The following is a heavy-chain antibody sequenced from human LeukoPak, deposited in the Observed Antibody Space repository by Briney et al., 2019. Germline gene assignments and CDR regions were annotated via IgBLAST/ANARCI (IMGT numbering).Heavy chain of an antibody. CDR2: IIPIFGTA. Sequence: SVKVSCRASGGTFSSYAISWVRQAPGQGLEWMGGIIPIFGTANYAQKFQGRVTITADESTSTAYMELSRLRSDDTAVYYCARGGGYFDWLLTDCWGQGTLVTVSS. D-gene: IGHD3-9*01. CDR3: ARGGGYFDWLLTDC. J-gene: IGHJ4*02. CDR1: GGTFSSYA. V-gene: IGHV1-69*13.